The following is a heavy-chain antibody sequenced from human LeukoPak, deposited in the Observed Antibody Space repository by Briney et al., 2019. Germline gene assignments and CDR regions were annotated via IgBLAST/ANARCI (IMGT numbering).Heavy chain of an antibody. J-gene: IGHJ4*02. D-gene: IGHD5-24*01. CDR3: AGRKKGMATAGFDY. CDR1: GYSFTSYW. V-gene: IGHV5-51*01. Sequence: GESLKISFKGSGYSFTSYWSGWVRQMPGKGLEWMGIIYPGDSDTRYSPSFQGQVTISAEKSISTAYLQWSSLKASDTALYYCAGRKKGMATAGFDYWGQGTLVTVSS. CDR2: IYPGDSDT.